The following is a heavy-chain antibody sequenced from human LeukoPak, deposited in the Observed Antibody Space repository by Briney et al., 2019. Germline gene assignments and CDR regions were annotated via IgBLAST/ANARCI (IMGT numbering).Heavy chain of an antibody. CDR2: ISYDGSNK. CDR1: GFTFSSYA. V-gene: IGHV3-30-3*01. D-gene: IGHD6-13*01. Sequence: GGSLRLSCAASGFTFSSYAMHWVRQAPGKGLEWVAVISYDGSNKYYADSVKGRFTISRDNSKNTLYLQMNSLRAEDTAVYYCARVGGSWSFYDAFDIWGQGTMVTVSS. CDR3: ARVGGSWSFYDAFDI. J-gene: IGHJ3*02.